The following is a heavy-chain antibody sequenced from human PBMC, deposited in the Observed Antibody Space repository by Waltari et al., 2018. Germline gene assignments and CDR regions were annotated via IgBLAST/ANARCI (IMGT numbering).Heavy chain of an antibody. Sequence: EVQLVQSGAEVKKPGATVKISCKVSGYTFTDYYMHWVQQAPGKGLECMGLVGPEDVETIYAVKFQGRVTITADTSTDTAYMERSSLRSEDTAVYYCATTSKQQLAKGGAFDIWGQGTMVTVSS. CDR1: GYTFTDYY. CDR2: VGPEDVET. CDR3: ATTSKQQLAKGGAFDI. D-gene: IGHD6-13*01. V-gene: IGHV1-69-2*01. J-gene: IGHJ3*02.